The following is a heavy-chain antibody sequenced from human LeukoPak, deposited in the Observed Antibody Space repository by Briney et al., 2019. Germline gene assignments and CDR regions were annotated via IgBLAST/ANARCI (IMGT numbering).Heavy chain of an antibody. Sequence: GGSLRLSCAASGFTFNDYYMSWIRQAPGKGLEWLSYMNIGGTNTHFADSVKGRFTITRDNANKSLYLEMNNLRAEDTAVYYCATDGAGFDTWGQGVLVTVSS. CDR1: GFTFNDYY. CDR3: ATDGAGFDT. J-gene: IGHJ5*02. CDR2: MNIGGTNT. V-gene: IGHV3-11*01.